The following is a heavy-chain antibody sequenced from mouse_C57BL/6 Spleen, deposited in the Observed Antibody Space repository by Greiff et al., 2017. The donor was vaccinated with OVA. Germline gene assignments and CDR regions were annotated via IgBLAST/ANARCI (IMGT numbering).Heavy chain of an antibody. J-gene: IGHJ4*01. CDR3: ARWGTTVVAYYAMDY. CDR1: GYTFTSYW. CDR2: IYPGSGST. Sequence: VQLQQPGAELVKPGASVKMSCKASGYTFTSYWITWVKQRPGQGLEWIGDIYPGSGSTNYNEKFKSKATLTVDTSSSTAYMQLSSLTSEDSAVYYCARWGTTVVAYYAMDYWGQGTSVTVSS. V-gene: IGHV1-55*01. D-gene: IGHD1-1*01.